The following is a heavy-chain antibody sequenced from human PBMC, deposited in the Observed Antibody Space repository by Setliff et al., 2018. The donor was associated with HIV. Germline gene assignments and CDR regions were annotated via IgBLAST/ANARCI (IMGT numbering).Heavy chain of an antibody. CDR2: ITGGSGNT. V-gene: IGHV1-3*01. Sequence: ASVKVSCKASGYTFISYAIHWVRQAPGQSLEWMGWITGGSGNTKYSEKFQDRITVTADKSTTTAYMELSSLRSDDTATYYCARLIPTAFFGPRQDAFDSWGQGTLVTVSS. CDR1: GYTFISYA. D-gene: IGHD2-21*01. CDR3: ARLIPTAFFGPRQDAFDS. J-gene: IGHJ3*01.